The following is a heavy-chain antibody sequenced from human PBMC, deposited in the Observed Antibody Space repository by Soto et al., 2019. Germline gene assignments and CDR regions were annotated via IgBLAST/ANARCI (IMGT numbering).Heavy chain of an antibody. CDR2: IIPILGIA. V-gene: IGHV1-69*02. D-gene: IGHD3-22*01. CDR3: ARKRYYDSSGQNFYGMDV. J-gene: IGHJ6*02. CDR1: GGTFSSYT. Sequence: QVQLVQSGAEVKKPGSSVKVSCKASGGTFSSYTISWVRQAPGQGLEWMGRIIPILGIANYAQKFQGRVTITADKSTSTAYMELSSLRSEDTAVYYCARKRYYDSSGQNFYGMDVWGQGTTVTVSS.